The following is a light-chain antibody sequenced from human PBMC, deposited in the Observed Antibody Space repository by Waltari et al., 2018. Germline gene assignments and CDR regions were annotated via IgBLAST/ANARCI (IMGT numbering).Light chain of an antibody. CDR2: STN. CDR1: SGSVSAGFY. J-gene: IGLJ3*02. Sequence: QTVVTQEPSVSVSPGGTVTLTCASSSGSVSAGFYPRWYQQTPGQAPRTLIYSTNTRLFGVPNRFSGSILGNKAALTIAGAQADDEADYYCVLYMDSGVWVFGGGTKLTVL. CDR3: VLYMDSGVWV. V-gene: IGLV8-61*01.